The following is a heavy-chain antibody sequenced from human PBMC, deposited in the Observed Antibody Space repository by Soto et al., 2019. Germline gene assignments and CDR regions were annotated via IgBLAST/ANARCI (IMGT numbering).Heavy chain of an antibody. J-gene: IGHJ4*02. Sequence: QVQLVESGGGVVQPGRSLRLSCAASGFTFSSYGMHWVRQAPGKGLEWVAVISYDGSNKYYADSVKGRFTISRDNSKNTLYLQMNSLRAEDTAVYYCAKDSSGKSDYWGQGTLVTVSS. CDR3: AKDSSGKSDY. V-gene: IGHV3-30*18. CDR2: ISYDGSNK. CDR1: GFTFSSYG. D-gene: IGHD6-19*01.